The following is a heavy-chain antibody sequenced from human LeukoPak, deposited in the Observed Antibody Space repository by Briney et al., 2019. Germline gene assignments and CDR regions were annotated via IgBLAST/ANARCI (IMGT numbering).Heavy chain of an antibody. Sequence: GRSLRLSCAASGFTFSIYGMHWVRQAPGKGLEWVAVIWYDGRNKYFADSVRGRFTISRDNSKNTLYLQMNSLRAEDTAVYYCARGGYGSGNYNNVYGMDVWGQGTTVTVSS. D-gene: IGHD3-10*01. CDR1: GFTFSIYG. J-gene: IGHJ6*02. V-gene: IGHV3-33*01. CDR3: ARGGYGSGNYNNVYGMDV. CDR2: IWYDGRNK.